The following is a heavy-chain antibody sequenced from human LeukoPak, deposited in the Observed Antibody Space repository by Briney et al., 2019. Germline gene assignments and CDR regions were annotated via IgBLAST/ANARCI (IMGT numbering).Heavy chain of an antibody. CDR2: IIPIFGTA. CDR1: GGTFSSYA. Sequence: ASVKVSCKASGGTFSSYAISWVRQAPGQGLEWMGRIIPIFGTANYAQKFQGRVTITTDESTSTAYMELSSLRSEGTAVYYCAAGLITMIVVDGDYYYYMDVWGKGTTVTVSS. D-gene: IGHD3-22*01. J-gene: IGHJ6*03. CDR3: AAGLITMIVVDGDYYYYMDV. V-gene: IGHV1-69*05.